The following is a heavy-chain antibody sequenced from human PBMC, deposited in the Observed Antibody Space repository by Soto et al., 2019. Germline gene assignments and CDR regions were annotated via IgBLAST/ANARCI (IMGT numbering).Heavy chain of an antibody. CDR2: FNTDGTS. D-gene: IGHD2-2*01. CDR3: ARERVVARGRPGTDV. V-gene: IGHV4-4*07. J-gene: IGHJ6*02. Sequence: PSETQSLTCAVSGASVSSYYWSWIRQPAGKGLEWIGRFNTDGTSNYNPSLRSRVTMSVDTSKNQFSLKLTSLTAADTATYYCARERVVARGRPGTDVWGQGTRVTVSS. CDR1: GASVSSYY.